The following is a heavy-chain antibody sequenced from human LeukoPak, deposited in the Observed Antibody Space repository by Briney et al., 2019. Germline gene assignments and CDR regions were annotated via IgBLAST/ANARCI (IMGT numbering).Heavy chain of an antibody. CDR1: GFTFSSYC. D-gene: IGHD2/OR15-2a*01. CDR2: INSDVGTT. V-gene: IGHV3-74*01. Sequence: GASLRLSCAASGFTFSSYCMSWVRQAPGQGLVWVSHINSDVGTTRYADSVQGRFTISRDNATNTPYLQMNSLRAEDTAVYYCVGGTPFSDYWGQGTLFTVSS. CDR3: VGGTPFSDY. J-gene: IGHJ4*02.